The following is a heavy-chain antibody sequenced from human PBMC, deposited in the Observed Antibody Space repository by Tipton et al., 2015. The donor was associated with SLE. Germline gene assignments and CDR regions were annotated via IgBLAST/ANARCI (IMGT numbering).Heavy chain of an antibody. J-gene: IGHJ4*02. CDR2: ISYDGSNK. Sequence: RYLRLSCAASGFTFSHYAIHWVRQAPGKGLEWVAVISYDGSNKHYADSVKGRFTISRDNSKNTLYLQMNSLRAEDTAVYYCAKDLGTDYWGQGTLVTVSS. CDR3: AKDLGTDY. V-gene: IGHV3-30-3*01. D-gene: IGHD7-27*01. CDR1: GFTFSHYA.